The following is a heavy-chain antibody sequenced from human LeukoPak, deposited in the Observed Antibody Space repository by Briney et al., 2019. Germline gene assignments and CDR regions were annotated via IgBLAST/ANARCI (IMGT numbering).Heavy chain of an antibody. CDR3: ARAWRWLRPFDY. V-gene: IGHV4-34*01. J-gene: IGHJ4*02. CDR2: INHSGST. Sequence: SETLSLTCAVYGGSFSGYYWSWIRQPPGKGLEWIGEINHSGSTNYNPSLKSRVTISVDTSKNQFSLKLSSVTAADTAVYYCARAWRWLRPFDYWGQGTLSPSPQ. CDR1: GGSFSGYY. D-gene: IGHD5-12*01.